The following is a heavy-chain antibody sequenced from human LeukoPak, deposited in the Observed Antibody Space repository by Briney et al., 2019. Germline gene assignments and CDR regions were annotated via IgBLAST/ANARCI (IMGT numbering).Heavy chain of an antibody. V-gene: IGHV3-11*01. CDR2: ISSGGSTI. CDR1: GWTFSDYF. CDR3: ARVPRVPDSGNTIPMDV. D-gene: IGHD5-24*01. Sequence: GSLRLSCAGSGWTFSDYFMSWIRQAPGKGLEWVSYISSGGSTIYYADSVKGRFSISRDNAKNSLYLQLSGLRAEDTAVYYCARVPRVPDSGNTIPMDVWGQGTTVTVSS. J-gene: IGHJ6*02.